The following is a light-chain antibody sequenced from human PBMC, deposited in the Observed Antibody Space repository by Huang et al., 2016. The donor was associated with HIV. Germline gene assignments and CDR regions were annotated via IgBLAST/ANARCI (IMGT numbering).Light chain of an antibody. J-gene: IGKJ3*01. V-gene: IGKV4-1*01. CDR1: QNVLYNTNNKNY. CDR3: QQYYSSPRT. CDR2: WAS. Sequence: DIVMTQSPDSLAVSLGERATINCKSSQNVLYNTNNKNYLAWYQQKQGQPPKLLIYWASTRESGVPDRFSGSGSVTDFTLTISSLQAEDVAVYYCQQYYSSPRTFGPGTKVDIK.